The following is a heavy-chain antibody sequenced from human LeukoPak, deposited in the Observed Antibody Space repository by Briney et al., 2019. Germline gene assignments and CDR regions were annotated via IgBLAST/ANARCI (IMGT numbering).Heavy chain of an antibody. V-gene: IGHV3-23*01. Sequence: GGSLRVSCAASGFTFGSYAMTWVRQAPGKGLEWVSVITGSESSTYYADSVRGRFTISRDNPKNTLYLQMNSLRADDTAVYYCAKHRGSGVAGTGGVESWGQGTLVTVSS. J-gene: IGHJ4*02. CDR1: GFTFGSYA. CDR3: AKHRGSGVAGTGGVES. D-gene: IGHD6-19*01. CDR2: ITGSESST.